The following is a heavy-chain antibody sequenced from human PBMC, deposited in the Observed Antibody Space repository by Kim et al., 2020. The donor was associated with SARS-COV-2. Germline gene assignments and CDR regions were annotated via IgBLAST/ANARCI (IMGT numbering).Heavy chain of an antibody. D-gene: IGHD6-19*01. CDR2: ITGGGDR. Sequence: GGSLRLSCAASGFTFRTYPMNWVRQAPGKGLEWVSAITGGGDRYYADAVKGRFTISRDNSKNTLSLQMNTLRAEDTAIYYCVPCVTPAHRSGWCVSFDFWGQGTQVTVS. V-gene: IGHV3-23*01. J-gene: IGHJ4*02. CDR1: GFTFRTYP. CDR3: VPCVTPAHRSGWCVSFDF.